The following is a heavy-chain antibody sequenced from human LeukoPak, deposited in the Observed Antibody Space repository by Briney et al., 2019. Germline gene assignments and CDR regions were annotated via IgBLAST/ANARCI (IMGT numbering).Heavy chain of an antibody. J-gene: IGHJ3*02. CDR1: GFTFSSYA. CDR2: ISGSGGST. CDR3: AKDFPVRGVIQGAFDI. D-gene: IGHD3-10*01. Sequence: PGRSLRLSCTASGFTFSSYAMSWVRQAPGKGLEWVSAISGSGGSTYYADSVKGRFTISRDNSKNTLYLQMNSLRAEDTAVYYCAKDFPVRGVIQGAFDIWGQGTMVTVSS. V-gene: IGHV3-23*01.